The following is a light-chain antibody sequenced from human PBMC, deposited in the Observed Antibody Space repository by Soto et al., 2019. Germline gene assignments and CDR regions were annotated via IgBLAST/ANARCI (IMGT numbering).Light chain of an antibody. CDR3: QQSYSTPLT. CDR1: QDIRNY. CDR2: DTS. V-gene: IGKV1-33*01. Sequence: DIHMTQSPSSLSASVGDRVTITCQSSQDIRNYLNCYQQKPGKAPNLLIYDTSNLETGVPSRFSGSGSGTDFTFTISILQPEDIATYYCQQSYSTPLTFGGGTKVDIK. J-gene: IGKJ4*01.